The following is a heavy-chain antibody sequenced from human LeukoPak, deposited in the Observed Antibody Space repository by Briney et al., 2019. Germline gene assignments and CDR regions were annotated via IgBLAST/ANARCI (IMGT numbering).Heavy chain of an antibody. CDR3: NWFDP. CDR1: GGSISSSSYY. Sequence: SETLSLTCTVSGGSISSSSYYWGWIRQPPGKGLEWIGSIYYSGSTYYNPSLKSRVTISVDTSKNQFSLKLSYCARRRGDIVAENWFDPWGQGTLVTVSS. J-gene: IGHJ5*02. D-gene: IGHD3-10*01. V-gene: IGHV4-39*01. CDR2: IYYSGST.